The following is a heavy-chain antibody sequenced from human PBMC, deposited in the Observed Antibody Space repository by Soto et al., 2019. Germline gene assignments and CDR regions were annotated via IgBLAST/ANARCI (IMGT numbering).Heavy chain of an antibody. CDR2: IIPIFGTA. CDR3: VSSYYYGSGSYSYFDY. V-gene: IGHV1-69*13. CDR1: GGTFSSYA. J-gene: IGHJ4*02. Sequence: SVKVSCKASGGTFSSYAISWVRQAPGRGLEWMGGIIPIFGTANYAQKFQGRVTITADESTSTAYMELSSLRSEDTAVYYCVSSYYYGSGSYSYFDYWGQGTLVTVS. D-gene: IGHD3-10*01.